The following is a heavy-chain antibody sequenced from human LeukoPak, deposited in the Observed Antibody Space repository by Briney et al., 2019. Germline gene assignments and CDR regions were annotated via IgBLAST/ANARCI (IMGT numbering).Heavy chain of an antibody. CDR3: GXXXXXXXXXYMDV. CDR1: GGSMSTYY. J-gene: IGHJ6*03. V-gene: IGHV4-59*01. Sequence: SETLSLTCTVSGGSMSTYYWSWIRQPPGKGPEWLGYIYYSGSTNYNPSLKSRVTISVDTSKNQFSLKLISVTAADTAVDYCGXXXXXXXXXYMDVXXXGXTVTVSS. CDR2: IYYSGST.